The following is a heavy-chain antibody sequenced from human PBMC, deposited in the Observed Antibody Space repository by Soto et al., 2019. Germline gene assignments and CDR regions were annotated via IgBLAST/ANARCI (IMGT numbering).Heavy chain of an antibody. CDR1: GFIFSSYG. CDR2: ISYDGSNK. V-gene: IGHV3-30*18. J-gene: IGHJ6*02. CDR3: AKEVWSGPMDV. D-gene: IGHD3-3*01. Sequence: GGSLRLSCAASGFIFSSYGMHWVRQAPGKGLEWVAVISYDGSNKYYADSVKGRFTISRDNSKNTPYLQMNSLRAEDTAVYYCAKEVWSGPMDVWGQGTTVTVSS.